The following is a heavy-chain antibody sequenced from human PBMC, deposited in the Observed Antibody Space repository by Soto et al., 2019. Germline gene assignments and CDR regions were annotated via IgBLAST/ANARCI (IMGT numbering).Heavy chain of an antibody. CDR3: ATGVASPSSNYYYGMDV. J-gene: IGHJ6*02. Sequence: ASVKVSCKASGYTFTSYAMHWLRQAPGQRLEWMGWINGGSGNTKYSQNFQGRVTLTRDTSASTAYMELSSLTFEDTAVYYCATGVASPSSNYYYGMDVWGQGTTVTVSS. V-gene: IGHV1-3*01. CDR2: INGGSGNT. CDR1: GYTFTSYA. D-gene: IGHD6-13*01.